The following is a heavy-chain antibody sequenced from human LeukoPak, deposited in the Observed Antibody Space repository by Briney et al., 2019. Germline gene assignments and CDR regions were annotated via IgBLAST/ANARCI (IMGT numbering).Heavy chain of an antibody. J-gene: IGHJ4*02. CDR1: GYTFTAYF. D-gene: IGHD6-19*01. CDR2: INCNSGNT. Sequence: ASVKVSCKASGYTFTAYFFHWVRQAPGQGLEWMGWINCNSGNTDSAQKFQGRGTMTRDTSSSTAYMELSRLTSDDTAVYYCARLHLGGWYLGDSWGQGTLFTLSS. V-gene: IGHV1-2*02. CDR3: ARLHLGGWYLGDS.